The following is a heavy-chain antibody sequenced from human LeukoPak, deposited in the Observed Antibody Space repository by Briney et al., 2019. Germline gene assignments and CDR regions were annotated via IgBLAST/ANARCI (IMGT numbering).Heavy chain of an antibody. Sequence: GGSLRLSCAASGFTFSSYAMSWVRQAPGKGLEWVSAISGSGGSTYYADSVKGRFTISRDNSKNTLYLQMNSLRAEDTAVYYCAKVCPPSPRDYYGSGSYYLSAFDYWGQGTLVTVSS. V-gene: IGHV3-23*01. CDR3: AKVCPPSPRDYYGSGSYYLSAFDY. CDR2: ISGSGGST. CDR1: GFTFSSYA. D-gene: IGHD3-10*01. J-gene: IGHJ4*02.